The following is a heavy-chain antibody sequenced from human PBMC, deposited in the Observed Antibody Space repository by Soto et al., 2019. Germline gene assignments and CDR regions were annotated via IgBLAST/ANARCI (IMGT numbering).Heavy chain of an antibody. J-gene: IGHJ4*02. D-gene: IGHD2-15*01. Sequence: EVQLLESGGGLVHPGGSLRLSCAASGFTFSGYAMNWVRQAPGKGLEWVSGISGSGGSTYYADSVQGRFTISRDNSKNTQYPKLTSLREENTAVYYCATRGPGGIVVVISTTTADFDYWGQGTLVTVSS. V-gene: IGHV3-23*01. CDR1: GFTFSGYA. CDR3: ATRGPGGIVVVISTTTADFDY. CDR2: ISGSGGST.